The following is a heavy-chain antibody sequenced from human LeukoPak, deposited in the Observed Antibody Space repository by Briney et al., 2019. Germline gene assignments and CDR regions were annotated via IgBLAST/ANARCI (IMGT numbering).Heavy chain of an antibody. D-gene: IGHD2-2*01. V-gene: IGHV1-2*02. J-gene: IGHJ5*02. CDR3: AWGGGYCSSTSCYFAWFDP. CDR1: GYTFTGYY. Sequence: ASVKVSCKASGYTFTGYYMHWVRQAPGQGLEWMGWINPNSGGTNYAQKFQGRVTMTRDTSISTAYMELSRLRSDDTAVYYCAWGGGYCSSTSCYFAWFDPWGQGTLATVSS. CDR2: INPNSGGT.